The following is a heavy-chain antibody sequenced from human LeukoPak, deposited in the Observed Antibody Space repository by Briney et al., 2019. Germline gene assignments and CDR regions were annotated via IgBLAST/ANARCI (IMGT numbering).Heavy chain of an antibody. CDR3: ARDKYYYDSSGYSL. CDR1: GFTFSSYA. D-gene: IGHD3-22*01. J-gene: IGHJ4*02. Sequence: GRSLRLSCAASGFTFSSYAMHWVRQAPGKGLEWVAVISYDGSNKYYADSVKGRFTISRDNSKNTLYLQMNSLRAEDTAVYYCARDKYYYDSSGYSLWGQGTLVTVSS. V-gene: IGHV3-30-3*01. CDR2: ISYDGSNK.